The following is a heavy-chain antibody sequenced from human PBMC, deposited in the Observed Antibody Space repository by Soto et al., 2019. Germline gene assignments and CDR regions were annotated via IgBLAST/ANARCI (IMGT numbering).Heavy chain of an antibody. Sequence: GGSLRLSCAASGFTFSSYSMNWVRQAPGKGLEWVSYISSSSSTIYYADSVKGRFTISRDNAKNSLYLQMNSLRAEDTAVYYCARDLDTIFGVVLFDYWGQGTLVTVSS. V-gene: IGHV3-48*01. CDR2: ISSSSSTI. J-gene: IGHJ4*02. CDR3: ARDLDTIFGVVLFDY. D-gene: IGHD3-3*01. CDR1: GFTFSSYS.